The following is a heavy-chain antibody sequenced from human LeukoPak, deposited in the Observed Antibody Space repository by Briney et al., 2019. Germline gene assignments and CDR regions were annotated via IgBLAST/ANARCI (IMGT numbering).Heavy chain of an antibody. J-gene: IGHJ3*02. V-gene: IGHV4-59*08. CDR1: GDSISSYY. CDR3: ARLRRGDYMPDVFDI. Sequence: SETLSLTCTVSGDSISSYYWSWIRQPPGKGLEWIGYIYYSGSTSYNPSLKSRVTISVDTSKNQFSLKLSSVTAADTAVYYCARLRRGDYMPDVFDIWGKGTMVTVSS. D-gene: IGHD4-17*01. CDR2: IYYSGST.